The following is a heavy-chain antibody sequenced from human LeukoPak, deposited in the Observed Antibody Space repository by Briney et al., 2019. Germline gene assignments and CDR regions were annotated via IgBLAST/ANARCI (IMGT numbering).Heavy chain of an antibody. CDR3: ARDLRAYNWNDGTIGY. D-gene: IGHD1-1*01. CDR2: ISAYNGNT. Sequence: ASVKVSCKASGYTFTSYGISWVRQAPGQGLEWMGWISAYNGNTNYAQKLQGRVTMTTDTFTSTAYMELRSLRSDDTAVYYCARDLRAYNWNDGTIGYWGQGTLVTVSS. J-gene: IGHJ4*02. CDR1: GYTFTSYG. V-gene: IGHV1-18*01.